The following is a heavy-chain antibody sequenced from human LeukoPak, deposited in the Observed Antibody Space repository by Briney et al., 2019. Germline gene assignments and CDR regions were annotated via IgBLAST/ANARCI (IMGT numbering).Heavy chain of an antibody. CDR2: ISGGGST. D-gene: IGHD3-22*01. J-gene: IGHJ3*02. CDR3: AKADYYDSSGYSIGSAFDI. V-gene: IGHV3-23*01. Sequence: GGSLRLSCVASGFTFGKYWMSWVRQAPGKGLEWVSTISGGGSTYYVDSVKGRFTISRDNSKNTLSLQMNSLRAADTAVYYCAKADYYDSSGYSIGSAFDIWGQGTMVTVSS. CDR1: GFTFGKYW.